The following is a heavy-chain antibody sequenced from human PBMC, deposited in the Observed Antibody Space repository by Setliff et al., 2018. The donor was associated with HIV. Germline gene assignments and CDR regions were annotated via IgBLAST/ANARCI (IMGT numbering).Heavy chain of an antibody. J-gene: IGHJ4*02. CDR2: IFTSGST. CDR3: ARLKSASSYFGFDS. Sequence: SETLSLTCTVSGGSSSSHYWSWIRQPAGKGLEWIGHIFTSGSTNYNPSLKSRVTISIDTSKNHFSLKLSSLTAADTAVYYCARLKSASSYFGFDSWGQGTLVTVSS. V-gene: IGHV4-4*08. CDR1: GGSSSSHY. D-gene: IGHD2-15*01.